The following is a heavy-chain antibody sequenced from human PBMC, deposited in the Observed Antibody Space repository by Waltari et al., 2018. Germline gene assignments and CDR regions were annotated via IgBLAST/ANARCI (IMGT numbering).Heavy chain of an antibody. V-gene: IGHV4-39*01. J-gene: IGHJ4*02. CDR2: RYFTGTT. CDR3: AGTDLHTKIAFDS. CDR1: GASVASAAHY. D-gene: IGHD2-21*01. Sequence: QVRLRESGPGLVQPSATLSLPCAVSGASVASAAHYWGWIRQSPERGLEWIGTRYFTGTTHYNPSLRSRVTISADTSRDQFSLRVNSVTAADTAVYYCAGTDLHTKIAFDSWGQGTQVTVSA.